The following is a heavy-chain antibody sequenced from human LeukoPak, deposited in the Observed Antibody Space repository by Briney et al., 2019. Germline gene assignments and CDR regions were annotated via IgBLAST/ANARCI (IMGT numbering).Heavy chain of an antibody. J-gene: IGHJ4*02. CDR3: AKHPGVVPAANDY. CDR1: GFTFSSYA. Sequence: GGSLRLSCAASGFTFSSYAMSWVRQAPGKGLEWVSAISSSGGSTYYADSVKGRFTISRDNSKNTLYLQMNSLRAEDTAVYYCAKHPGVVPAANDYWGQGTLVTVSS. D-gene: IGHD2-2*01. V-gene: IGHV3-23*01. CDR2: ISSSGGST.